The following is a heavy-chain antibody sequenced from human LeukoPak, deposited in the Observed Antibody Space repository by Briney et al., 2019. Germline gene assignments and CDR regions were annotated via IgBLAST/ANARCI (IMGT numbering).Heavy chain of an antibody. J-gene: IGHJ5*02. CDR2: IKQDGSEK. Sequence: PGGSLRLSCAASGFTFSSYWMSWVRQAPGKGLGWVANIKQDGSEKYYVDSVKGRFTISRDNAKNSLYLQMDSLRAEDTAVYYCARARYYYDSSGFNWFDPWGQGTLVTVSS. CDR3: ARARYYYDSSGFNWFDP. D-gene: IGHD3-22*01. CDR1: GFTFSSYW. V-gene: IGHV3-7*01.